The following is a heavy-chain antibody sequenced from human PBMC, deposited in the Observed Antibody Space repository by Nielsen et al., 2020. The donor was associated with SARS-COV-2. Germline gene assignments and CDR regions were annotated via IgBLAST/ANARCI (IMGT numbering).Heavy chain of an antibody. CDR2: ISWNSGSI. J-gene: IGHJ6*02. D-gene: IGHD3-9*01. Sequence: SLKISCAASGFTFDDYAMHWVRQAPGKGLEWVSGISWNSGSIGYADSVKGRFTISRDNAKNSLYLQMNSLRAKDTALYYCAKDTYYDILTGRGGMDVWGQGTTVTVSS. V-gene: IGHV3-9*01. CDR1: GFTFDDYA. CDR3: AKDTYYDILTGRGGMDV.